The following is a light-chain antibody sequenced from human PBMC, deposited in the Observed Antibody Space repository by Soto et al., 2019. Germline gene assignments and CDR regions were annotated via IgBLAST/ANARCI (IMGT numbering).Light chain of an antibody. V-gene: IGKV1-5*01. Sequence: DIQMTQSPSTLSASVGDRVTITCRASQSISSWLAWYQQKPGKAPKLLIYDASSLESGVPSRFSGSGSGTELTLTISSLQPDDFATYYFQQYNSYWTFGQGTKVDI. CDR2: DAS. J-gene: IGKJ1*01. CDR1: QSISSW. CDR3: QQYNSYWT.